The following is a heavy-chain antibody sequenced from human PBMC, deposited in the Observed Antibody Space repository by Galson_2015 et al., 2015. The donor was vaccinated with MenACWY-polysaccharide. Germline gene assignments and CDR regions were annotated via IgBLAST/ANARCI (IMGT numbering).Heavy chain of an antibody. J-gene: IGHJ3*02. V-gene: IGHV3-48*02. Sequence: SLRLSCAASGFAFSGYSLNWVRQTPGKGLEWVSYISASSSAIYYADSVKGRFTISRDNAKKSLYLQMNSLRDEDTAVYYCALYNWNDKGGAHDIWGRGTMVTVSS. CDR1: GFAFSGYS. CDR3: ALYNWNDKGGAHDI. CDR2: ISASSSAI. D-gene: IGHD1-1*01.